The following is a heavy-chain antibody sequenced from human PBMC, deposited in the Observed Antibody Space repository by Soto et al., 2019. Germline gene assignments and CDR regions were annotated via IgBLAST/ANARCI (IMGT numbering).Heavy chain of an antibody. CDR1: GGTFSDYA. Sequence: WASVKVSCKASGGTFSDYAVSWLRQAPGQGLEWMGGLIPIFGTTSYPQKFQGRVTITADDFSRTAYMELTRLTSEDTAVYFCARSIGSSSFYFDFWGHGTLVTVSS. D-gene: IGHD6-6*01. CDR2: LIPIFGTT. J-gene: IGHJ4*03. CDR3: ARSIGSSSFYFDF. V-gene: IGHV1-69*13.